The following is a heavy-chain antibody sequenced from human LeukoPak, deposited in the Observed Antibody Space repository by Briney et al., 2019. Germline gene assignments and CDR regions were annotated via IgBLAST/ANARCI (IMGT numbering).Heavy chain of an antibody. J-gene: IGHJ3*02. V-gene: IGHV4-4*07. Sequence: SETLSLTCTVSGGSISNYYWSWVRQPAGKGLEWIGRKYARGSSNYNPPVQSRVTMSVDTSKNQFSLKLGSVTTADTAVYYCARGRYCSADICTGGDSFDIWGQGTMVSVSP. CDR2: KYARGSS. CDR3: ARGRYCSADICTGGDSFDI. CDR1: GGSISNYY. D-gene: IGHD2-15*01.